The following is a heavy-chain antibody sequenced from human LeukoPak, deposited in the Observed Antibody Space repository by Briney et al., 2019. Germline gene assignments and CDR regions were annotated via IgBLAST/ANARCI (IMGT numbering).Heavy chain of an antibody. D-gene: IGHD3-9*01. CDR3: VRNLPGAGY. J-gene: IGHJ4*02. CDR2: IKTDGSET. V-gene: IGHV3-7*01. CDR1: GFTFNNYW. Sequence: GGSLRLSCAASGFTFNNYWLSWVCQAPGKGLEWVANIKTDGSETYYVDAVKGRFTISRDNAKNSLYLQMNNLRVEDTAVYYCVRNLPGAGYWGQGTLVIVSS.